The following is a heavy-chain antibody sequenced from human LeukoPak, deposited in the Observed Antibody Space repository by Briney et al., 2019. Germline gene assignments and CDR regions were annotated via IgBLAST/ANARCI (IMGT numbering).Heavy chain of an antibody. CDR2: ISSSGSTI. J-gene: IGHJ3*02. V-gene: IGHV3-11*04. D-gene: IGHD6-19*01. Sequence: GGSLRLSCAASGFTFSDYYMSWIRQAPGKGLEWVSYISSSGSTIYYADSVKGRFTISRDNAKNSLYLQMNSLRAEDTAVYYCARGRVAVRCDAFAICGQGTMVTVSS. CDR1: GFTFSDYY. CDR3: ARGRVAVRCDAFAI.